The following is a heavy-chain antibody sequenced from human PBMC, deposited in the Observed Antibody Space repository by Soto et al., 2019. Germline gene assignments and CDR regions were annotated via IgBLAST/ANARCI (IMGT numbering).Heavy chain of an antibody. CDR1: GFNFGAYA. CDR2: MSGSSSGT. D-gene: IGHD6-19*01. J-gene: IGHJ6*02. CDR3: AKDRSENFWVYYYAMDV. Sequence: GGSLRLSCEASGFNFGAYAMSWVRQAPGKGLEWVSGMSGSSSGTYYTDSVKGRFTISRDNSKNTVYLQMNSLRGEDTAVYYCAKDRSENFWVYYYAMDVWGQGTAVTVSS. V-gene: IGHV3-23*01.